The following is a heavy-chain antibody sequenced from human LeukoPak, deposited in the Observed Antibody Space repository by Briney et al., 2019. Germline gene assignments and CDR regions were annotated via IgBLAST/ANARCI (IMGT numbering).Heavy chain of an antibody. CDR3: VRDQKPGWYPDY. J-gene: IGHJ4*02. V-gene: IGHV3-11*06. CDR2: ISGSSTFT. D-gene: IGHD6-19*01. Sequence: PGGSLRLSCAASGFNVSGNYMSWIRQAPGKGLEWVSYISGSSTFTNYADSVKGRFTISRDNAKNSLYLQMNSLRAEDTAVYYCVRDQKPGWYPDYWGQGTLVTVSS. CDR1: GFNVSGNY.